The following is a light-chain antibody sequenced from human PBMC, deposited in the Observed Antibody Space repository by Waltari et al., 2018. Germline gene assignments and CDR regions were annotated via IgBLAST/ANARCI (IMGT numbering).Light chain of an antibody. CDR3: CSYTGNYLRV. Sequence: SALTQPRSVSGSTGQSVTIPCTGPSSDVGYYNFVSWYQQHPGKAHKLMIYDVIERPSGVPGRFSGYKSGNPASLTISGLQAEDEADYYFCSYTGNYLRVFGGETKLTVL. V-gene: IGLV2-11*01. CDR1: SSDVGYYNF. CDR2: DVI. J-gene: IGLJ2*01.